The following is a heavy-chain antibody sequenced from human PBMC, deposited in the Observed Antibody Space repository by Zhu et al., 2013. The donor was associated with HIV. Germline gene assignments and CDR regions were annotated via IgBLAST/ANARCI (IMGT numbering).Heavy chain of an antibody. CDR3: ARDALSSGFDY. Sequence: QVQLQESGPGLVKPSETLSLTCTVSGGSVSSGSYYWSWIRQPPGKGLEWIGYIYYSGSTNYNPSLKSRVTISVDTSKNQFSLKLSSVTAADTAVYYCARDALSSGFDYWGQGTLVTVSS. J-gene: IGHJ4*02. D-gene: IGHD6-19*01. CDR2: IYYSGST. V-gene: IGHV4-61*01. CDR1: GGSVSSGSYY.